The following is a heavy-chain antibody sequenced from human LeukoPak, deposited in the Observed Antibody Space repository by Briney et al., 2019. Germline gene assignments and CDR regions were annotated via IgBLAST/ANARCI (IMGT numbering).Heavy chain of an antibody. CDR2: IYTGRTT. D-gene: IGHD2-21*02. V-gene: IGHV3-66*01. J-gene: IGHJ4*02. CDR1: GFIVTSFY. CDR3: ASGGPVTASSFDF. Sequence: GGSLRLSCAVSGFIVTSFYMSWVRQAPGKGLECVSIIYTGRTTKYADTVKGRFTISRDNSNNILYLQMNSLRAEDTAIYYCASGGPVTASSFDFWGQGTLVTVSS.